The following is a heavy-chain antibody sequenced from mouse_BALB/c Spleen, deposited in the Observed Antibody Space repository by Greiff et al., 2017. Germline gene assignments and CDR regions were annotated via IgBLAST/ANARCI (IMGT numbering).Heavy chain of an antibody. V-gene: IGHV14-1*02. CDR2: IDPENGNT. CDR1: GFNIKDYY. J-gene: IGHJ4*01. D-gene: IGHD1-1*01. Sequence: VQLQQSGAELVRPGALVKLSCKASGFNIKDYYMHWVKQRPEQGLEWIGWIDPENGNTIYDPKFKSKATLTVDKSSSTAYMQLSSLTSEDSAVYYCTRKDYYGSSLYYYAMDYWGQGTSVTVSS. CDR3: TRKDYYGSSLYYYAMDY.